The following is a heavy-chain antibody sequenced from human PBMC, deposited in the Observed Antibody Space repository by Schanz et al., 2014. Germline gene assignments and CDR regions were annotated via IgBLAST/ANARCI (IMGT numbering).Heavy chain of an antibody. CDR1: GFSFSDYG. V-gene: IGHV3-30*18. J-gene: IGHJ3*02. CDR2: ISTDGTNT. CDR3: AKDPHRDYGGKPQTFDI. D-gene: IGHD4-17*01. Sequence: QVQLVESGGGVVQPGRSLRLSCAGSGFSFSDYGTHWVRQAPGKGLEKVAAISTDGTNTYYAASVRGRFTISRDNSKNTVYLQMDSLRSEDTALYYCAKDPHRDYGGKPQTFDIWGQGTMVTVSS.